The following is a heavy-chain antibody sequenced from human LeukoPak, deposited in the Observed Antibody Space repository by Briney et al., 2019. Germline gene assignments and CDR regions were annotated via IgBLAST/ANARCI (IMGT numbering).Heavy chain of an antibody. CDR1: GGSISSGGYY. CDR3: ARGNYDSSGYRPDYYYGMDV. J-gene: IGHJ6*02. Sequence: PSETLSLTCTVSGGSISSGGYYWSWLRQPPGKGLEWIGYIYYSGSTYYNPSLKSRVTISVDTSKNQFSLKLSSVTAADTAVYYCARGNYDSSGYRPDYYYGMDVWGQGTTVTVSS. D-gene: IGHD3-22*01. V-gene: IGHV4-31*03. CDR2: IYYSGST.